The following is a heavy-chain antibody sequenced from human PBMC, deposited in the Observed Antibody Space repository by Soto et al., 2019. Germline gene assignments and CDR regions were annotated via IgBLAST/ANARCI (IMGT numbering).Heavy chain of an antibody. D-gene: IGHD5-18*01. CDR1: GGSLSSYY. J-gene: IGHJ6*02. V-gene: IGHV4-59*01. CDR3: ARVDTAMLYYGMDV. Sequence: PSETLSLPCPVSGGSLSSYYWSWIRQPPGKGLEWIGYIYYSGSTNYNPSLKSRVTISVDTSKNQFSLKLSSVTAADTAVYYCARVDTAMLYYGMDVWGQGTTVTVSS. CDR2: IYYSGST.